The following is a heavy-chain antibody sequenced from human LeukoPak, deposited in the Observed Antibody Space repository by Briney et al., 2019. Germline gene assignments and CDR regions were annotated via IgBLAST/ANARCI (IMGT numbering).Heavy chain of an antibody. V-gene: IGHV3-30*18. CDR3: AKGAYYYED. J-gene: IGHJ4*02. D-gene: IGHD3-22*01. CDR1: GFTFSSYG. Sequence: GGSLRLSCAASGFTFSSYGMHWVRQAPGKGLEWVAVISYDGSNKYYADSVKGRFTISRDDSKNTLYLQMNSLRAEDTAVYYCAKGAYYYEDWGQGTLVTVSS. CDR2: ISYDGSNK.